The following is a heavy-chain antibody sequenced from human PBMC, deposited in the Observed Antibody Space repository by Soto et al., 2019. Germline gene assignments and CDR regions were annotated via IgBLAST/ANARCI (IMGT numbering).Heavy chain of an antibody. Sequence: PGGSLRLSCAASGFTFSDHYMDWVRQAPGKGLEWVGRIKNSANSYTTEYAASVKGRSTISRDDSKKTLYLQMNSLKTEDTAFYYCTTDLPGYLPQIDYWGQGIQGTVSS. J-gene: IGHJ4*02. D-gene: IGHD2-21*01. CDR2: IKNSANSYTT. CDR1: GFTFSDHY. CDR3: TTDLPGYLPQIDY. V-gene: IGHV3-72*01.